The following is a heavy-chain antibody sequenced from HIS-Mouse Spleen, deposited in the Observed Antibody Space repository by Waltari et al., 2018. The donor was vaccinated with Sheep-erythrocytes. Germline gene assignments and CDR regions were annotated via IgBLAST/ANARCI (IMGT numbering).Heavy chain of an antibody. Sequence: QVQLQESGPGLVKPSETLSLTCTVSGGSISSYYWRWLRQPPGKGLGGIGYIYYSGSTNYNPSLKSRVTISVDTSKNQFSLKLSSVTAADTAVYYCARFSRPRFWPVGATAFDIWGQGTMVTVSS. CDR1: GGSISSYY. CDR3: ARFSRPRFWPVGATAFDI. CDR2: IYYSGST. D-gene: IGHD1-26*01. V-gene: IGHV4-59*08. J-gene: IGHJ3*02.